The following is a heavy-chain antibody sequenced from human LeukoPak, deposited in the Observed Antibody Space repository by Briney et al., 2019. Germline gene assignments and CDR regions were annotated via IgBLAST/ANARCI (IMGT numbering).Heavy chain of an antibody. V-gene: IGHV3-11*01. CDR1: GFTFRDYH. CDR3: ARIWSARDWFDP. Sequence: PGGSLRLSCAVSGFTFRDYHMTWIRQAPGKGLEWISYIKKGSAATYYADSVTGRFVISRDDARNSLYLHLTNLRAEDTATYFCARIWSARDWFDPWGQGTQVVVSS. CDR2: IKKGSAAT. J-gene: IGHJ5*02. D-gene: IGHD1-1*01.